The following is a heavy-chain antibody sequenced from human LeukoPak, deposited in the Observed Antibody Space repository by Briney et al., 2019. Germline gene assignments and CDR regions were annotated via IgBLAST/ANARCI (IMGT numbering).Heavy chain of an antibody. CDR1: GGTFSSYA. V-gene: IGHV1-69*05. CDR3: ARADFWSGYYTGITDNWFDP. CDR2: IIPIFGTA. J-gene: IGHJ5*02. D-gene: IGHD3-3*01. Sequence: SVKVSCKAFGGTFSSYAISWVRQAPGQGLEWMGGIIPIFGTANYAQKFQGRVTITTDESTSTAYMELSSLRSEDTAVYYCARADFWSGYYTGITDNWFDPWGQGTLVTVSS.